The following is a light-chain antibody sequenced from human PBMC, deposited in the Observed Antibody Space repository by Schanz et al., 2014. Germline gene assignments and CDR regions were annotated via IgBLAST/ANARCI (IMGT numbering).Light chain of an antibody. J-gene: IGKJ2*01. CDR2: GAS. V-gene: IGKV3-20*01. CDR3: QQYGDSPYT. Sequence: DIVMTQSPATLSVSPGEGATLSCRASQTIGITLAWYQQKPGQAPSLLIYGASSRATGIPDRFSGSGSGTEFTLPVTRLEPEDSAVYYCQQYGDSPYTFGQGTKLEIK. CDR1: QTIGIT.